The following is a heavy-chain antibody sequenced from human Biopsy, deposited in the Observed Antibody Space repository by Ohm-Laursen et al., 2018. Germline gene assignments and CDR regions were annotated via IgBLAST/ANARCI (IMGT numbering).Heavy chain of an antibody. Sequence: SSVKVSCKASGGTFTNYAISWVRQAPGQGLEWMGGIIPIFGTANYAQKFQGRVTITADESTSTAYMELSSLRSDDTAVYYCARDRWPHVTLLGLVVFDFWGQGTLVIVSS. CDR3: ARDRWPHVTLLGLVVFDF. CDR1: GGTFTNYA. D-gene: IGHD3-3*01. V-gene: IGHV1-69*01. J-gene: IGHJ4*02. CDR2: IIPIFGTA.